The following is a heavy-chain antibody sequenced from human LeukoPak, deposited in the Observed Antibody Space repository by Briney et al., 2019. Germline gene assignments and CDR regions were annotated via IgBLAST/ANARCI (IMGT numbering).Heavy chain of an antibody. CDR3: ARGWLAETTVVTPYNY. D-gene: IGHD4-23*01. CDR2: IIPIFGTA. J-gene: IGHJ4*02. CDR1: GGYFSSYA. Sequence: SVKVSCKASGGYFSSYAINWVRQATGQGLDWMGGIIPIFGTANYAQKFQDRVTITAVESMSTVYMELSSLRSEDTAVYYCARGWLAETTVVTPYNYWGQGTLVTVSS. V-gene: IGHV1-69*13.